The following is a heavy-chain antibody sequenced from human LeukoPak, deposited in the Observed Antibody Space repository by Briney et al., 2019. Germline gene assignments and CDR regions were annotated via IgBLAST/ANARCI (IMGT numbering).Heavy chain of an antibody. V-gene: IGHV7-4-1*02. CDR1: GYTFTSYI. CDR3: ARDSVTMVRGRNWFDP. Sequence: ASVTVSCTASGYTFTSYILNWVRQAPGQGLECMGWINTNTGNPTYAQGFTGRFVFSLDTSVSTAYLQISSLKAEDTAVYYCARDSVTMVRGRNWFDPWGQGTLVTVSS. J-gene: IGHJ5*02. D-gene: IGHD3-10*01. CDR2: INTNTGNP.